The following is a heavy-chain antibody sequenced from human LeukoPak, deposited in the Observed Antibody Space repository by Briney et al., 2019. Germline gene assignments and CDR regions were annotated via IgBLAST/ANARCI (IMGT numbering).Heavy chain of an antibody. Sequence: SETLSLTCAVYGGSFSDYQWTWIRQPPGKGLEWIGEVTHSGSTNYNPSLKSRVTISVDTSKNQFSLKLSSVTAADTAVYYCARRKQQHYGMDVWGQGTTVTVSS. J-gene: IGHJ6*02. CDR1: GGSFSDYQ. CDR3: ARRKQQHYGMDV. V-gene: IGHV4-34*01. D-gene: IGHD6-13*01. CDR2: VTHSGST.